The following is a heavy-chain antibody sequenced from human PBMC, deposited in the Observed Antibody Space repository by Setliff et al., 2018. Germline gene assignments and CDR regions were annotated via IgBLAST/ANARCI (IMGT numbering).Heavy chain of an antibody. CDR2: INAGNGNT. D-gene: IGHD3-3*01. CDR3: ARDTYIGDFWSGYYIQGRFDP. V-gene: IGHV1-3*01. Sequence: ASVKVSCKASGYTFTSYAMHWVRQAPGQRLEWMGWINAGNGNTKYSQKFQGRVTITRDTSASTAYMELSSLRSEDTAVYYCARDTYIGDFWSGYYIQGRFDPWGQGTLVTVSS. J-gene: IGHJ5*02. CDR1: GYTFTSYA.